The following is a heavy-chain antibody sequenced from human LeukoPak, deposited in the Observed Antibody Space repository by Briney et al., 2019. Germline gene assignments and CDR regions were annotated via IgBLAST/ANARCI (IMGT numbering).Heavy chain of an antibody. CDR1: GFTFSSYA. Sequence: PGRSLRLSCAASGFTFSSYAMHWVRQTPGKGLVWVSRISEDGSSTSYADSVKGRFTISRDNAKNMLYLQLNSLRVEDTAVYYCARDQLYCSGGYCYKDYWGQGTLVTVSS. J-gene: IGHJ4*02. CDR3: ARDQLYCSGGYCYKDY. D-gene: IGHD2-15*01. CDR2: ISEDGSST. V-gene: IGHV3-74*01.